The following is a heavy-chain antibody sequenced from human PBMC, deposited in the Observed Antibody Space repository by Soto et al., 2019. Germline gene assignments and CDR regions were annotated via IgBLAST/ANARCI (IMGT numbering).Heavy chain of an antibody. J-gene: IGHJ4*02. CDR1: GFTFSDYY. D-gene: IGHD5-12*01. CDR2: ISSSSSYT. Sequence: QVQLVESGGGLVKPGGSLRLSCAASGFTFSDYYMSWIRQAPGKGLEGVSYISSSSSYTNYEDSVKGRFTISRDNAKNSLYLQMNSRRAEDTAVYYCARDHHRYSGYEYVDYWGQGTLVTVSS. V-gene: IGHV3-11*05. CDR3: ARDHHRYSGYEYVDY.